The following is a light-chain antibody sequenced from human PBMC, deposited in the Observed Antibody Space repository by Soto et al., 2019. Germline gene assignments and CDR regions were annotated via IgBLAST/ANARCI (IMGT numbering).Light chain of an antibody. CDR3: TSWTTSTTMK. CDR2: DVN. Sequence: QSLLTQPASVSGSPGQSITISCTGTSSDVGAYNYVSWYQQHPGKAPKLMIYDVNIRPSRVSNRFSGSKSGNTASLTISGLQAEDEADYYCTSWTTSTTMKFGGGTKDTVL. CDR1: SSDVGAYNY. V-gene: IGLV2-14*01. J-gene: IGLJ2*01.